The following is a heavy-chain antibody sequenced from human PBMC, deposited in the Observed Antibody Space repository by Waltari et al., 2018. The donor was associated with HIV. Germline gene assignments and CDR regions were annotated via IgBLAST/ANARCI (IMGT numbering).Heavy chain of an antibody. CDR2: IHSDGSST. CDR1: GFTVSRYW. Sequence: EVQLVESGGGLVQPGGSLRLSCAASGFTVSRYWMHWVRQAPGKGLVWVSRIHSDGSSTSYADSVKGRFTISRDNAKNTLYLQMNSLRAEDTAVYYCARGNGHAFDIWGQGTMVTVSS. D-gene: IGHD2-8*01. V-gene: IGHV3-74*01. CDR3: ARGNGHAFDI. J-gene: IGHJ3*02.